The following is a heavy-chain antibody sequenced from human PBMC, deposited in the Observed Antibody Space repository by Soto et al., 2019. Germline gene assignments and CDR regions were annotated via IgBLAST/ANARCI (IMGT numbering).Heavy chain of an antibody. CDR2: IYYSGST. J-gene: IGHJ4*02. CDR3: AKEGPLTHYYFYY. CDR1: GGSISSYY. Sequence: SETLSLTCTVSGGSISSYYWSWIRQPPGKGLEWIGYIYYSGSTNYNPSLKSRVTISVDTSKNQFSLKLSSVTAADTAIYYCAKEGPLTHYYFYYWGQGTLVTVS. V-gene: IGHV4-59*01. D-gene: IGHD1-20*01.